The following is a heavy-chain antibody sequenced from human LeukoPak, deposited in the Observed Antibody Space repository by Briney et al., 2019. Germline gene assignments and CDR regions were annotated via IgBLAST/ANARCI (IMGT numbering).Heavy chain of an antibody. V-gene: IGHV3-7*01. J-gene: IGHJ6*03. CDR2: IKQDGSEK. CDR1: GFTFSSHW. D-gene: IGHD1-26*01. CDR3: ARVGIYYYYYYYMDV. Sequence: GGSLRPSCAGSGFTFSSHWMTWVRQAPGKGLEWVANIKQDGSEKYYVDSVKGRFTISRDNAKNSLYLQMNSLRAEDTAVYYCARVGIYYYYYYYMDVWGKGTTVTISS.